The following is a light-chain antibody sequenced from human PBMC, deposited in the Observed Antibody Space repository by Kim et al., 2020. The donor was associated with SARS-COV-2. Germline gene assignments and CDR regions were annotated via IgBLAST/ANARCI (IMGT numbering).Light chain of an antibody. CDR2: GVN. Sequence: QSVVTQPPSASGSPGQSVTISCTGTSSDVGGYNYVSWYQQHPGKAPKLIIYGVNKRPSGVPDRFSGSKSGTTASLTVTGLQAEDEADYYCSSYGGRNSLVFGGGTQLTVL. J-gene: IGLJ2*01. CDR3: SSYGGRNSLV. V-gene: IGLV2-8*01. CDR1: SSDVGGYNY.